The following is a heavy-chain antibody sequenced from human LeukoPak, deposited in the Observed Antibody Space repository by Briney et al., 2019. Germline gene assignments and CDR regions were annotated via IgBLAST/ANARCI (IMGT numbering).Heavy chain of an antibody. CDR2: ISWNSGSI. Sequence: SLRLSCAASGFTFDDYAMHWVRHDRGKGLEWVSGISWNSGSIGYADSVKGRFTISRDNAKNSLYLQMNSLRAEDMALYYCAKDWQAGDRGYDAFDIWGQGTMVTVSS. J-gene: IGHJ3*02. CDR3: AKDWQAGDRGYDAFDI. D-gene: IGHD3-10*01. CDR1: GFTFDDYA. V-gene: IGHV3-9*03.